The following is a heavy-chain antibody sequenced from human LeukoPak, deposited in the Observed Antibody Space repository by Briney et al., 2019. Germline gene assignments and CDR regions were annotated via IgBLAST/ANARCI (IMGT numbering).Heavy chain of an antibody. V-gene: IGHV4-59*01. D-gene: IGHD3-3*01. Sequence: SETLSLTCTVSGGSISSYYWSWIRQPPGKGLEWIGYIYYSGSTNYNPSLKSRVTISVDTSKNQFSLKLSSVTAADTAVYYCARVYYDFWSGYHDYWGQGTLVTVSS. CDR1: GGSISSYY. CDR3: ARVYYDFWSGYHDY. J-gene: IGHJ4*02. CDR2: IYYSGST.